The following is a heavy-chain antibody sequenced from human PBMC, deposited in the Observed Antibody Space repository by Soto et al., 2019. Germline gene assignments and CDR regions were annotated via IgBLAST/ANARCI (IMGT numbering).Heavy chain of an antibody. CDR2: ITSSGATV. D-gene: IGHD1-26*01. Sequence: GGSLGIGCAASRFSVSYYVMNWVRQAPGKGLEWVSKITSSGATVHYADSVKGRFTISRDNGMSSLYLEMNSLRDEDTAVYYCARELDSGSYTEAYWGQGTLLT. V-gene: IGHV3-48*02. CDR3: ARELDSGSYTEAY. CDR1: RFSVSYYV. J-gene: IGHJ4*02.